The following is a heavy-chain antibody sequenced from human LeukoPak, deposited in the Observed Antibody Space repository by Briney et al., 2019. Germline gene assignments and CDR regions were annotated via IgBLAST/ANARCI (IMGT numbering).Heavy chain of an antibody. CDR1: GGSISSYY. Sequence: SETLSLTCTVSGGSISSYYWTWIRQPPGQGLEWIGYIYYSGSTNYNPSLTSRVTISVDTSKNQFSLKLTSVTAADTAGYYCARGVNSGYFDYCGQGTLVTVSS. CDR2: IYYSGST. V-gene: IGHV4-59*01. J-gene: IGHJ4*02. D-gene: IGHD1-26*01. CDR3: ARGVNSGYFDY.